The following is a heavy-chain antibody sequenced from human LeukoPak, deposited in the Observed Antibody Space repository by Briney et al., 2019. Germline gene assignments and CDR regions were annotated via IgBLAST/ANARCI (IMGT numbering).Heavy chain of an antibody. CDR1: GFTFTAYG. Sequence: SGRSLRLSCAASGFTFTAYGMHWVRQAPGKGLEWVAVISYDGSNKYYADSVKGRFTISRDNSKNTLYLQMNSLRAEDTAVYYCAKDLYSDYYGSGSYLRVYYYYGMDVWGQGTTVTVSS. CDR3: AKDLYSDYYGSGSYLRVYYYYGMDV. J-gene: IGHJ6*02. V-gene: IGHV3-30*18. D-gene: IGHD3-10*01. CDR2: ISYDGSNK.